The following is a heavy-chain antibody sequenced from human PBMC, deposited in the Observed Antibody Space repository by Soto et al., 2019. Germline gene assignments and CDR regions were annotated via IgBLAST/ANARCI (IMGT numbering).Heavy chain of an antibody. D-gene: IGHD3-22*01. CDR1: GWSFSGHS. CDR3: STRAYDTNGYYRFDP. V-gene: IGHV4-34*01. Sequence: PSEFLSLACADYGWSFSGHSWAWIRQSPGKGLEWIGDINHSGRVNYSPSLKSRVTISLDTSKNQFSLTLSAVTAADTAMYYCSTRAYDTNGYYRFDPWGQGTLVTVSS. J-gene: IGHJ5*01. CDR2: INHSGRV.